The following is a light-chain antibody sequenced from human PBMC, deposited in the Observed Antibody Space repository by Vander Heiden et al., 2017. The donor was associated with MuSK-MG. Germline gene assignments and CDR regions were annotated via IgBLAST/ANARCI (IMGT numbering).Light chain of an antibody. V-gene: IGKV3-11*01. CDR1: RSVSRY. Sequence: IVLTQSPATLSLSPGERATLSCSASRSVSRYLACYQQKPGHAPRLLIYDASNMYTGIPARFSGSGSGTDFTLTSSSLDLEDFAVYYCQHRSKWPPLTFGGGTKVEIK. CDR2: DAS. J-gene: IGKJ4*01. CDR3: QHRSKWPPLT.